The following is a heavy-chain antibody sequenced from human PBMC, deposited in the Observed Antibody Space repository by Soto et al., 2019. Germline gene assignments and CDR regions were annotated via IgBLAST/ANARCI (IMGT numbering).Heavy chain of an antibody. D-gene: IGHD3-9*01. V-gene: IGHV1-69*06. CDR3: VSPGGRILPGYYLDYYYYGMGV. CDR2: IIPIFGTA. Sequence: ASVKVTCKASGGTFSSYAISWVRQAPGQGLELMGGIIPIFGTANYAQKFRGRVTITADKSTSTAYMELSSLRSEDTAAYYCVSPGGRILPGYYLDYYYYGMGVWGQGTTVTVSS. J-gene: IGHJ6*02. CDR1: GGTFSSYA.